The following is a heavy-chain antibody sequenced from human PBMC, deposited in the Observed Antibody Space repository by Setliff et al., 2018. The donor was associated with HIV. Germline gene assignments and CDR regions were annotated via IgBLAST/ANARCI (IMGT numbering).Heavy chain of an antibody. CDR1: DYSITSGYY. V-gene: IGHV4-38-2*01. Sequence: SETLSLTCGISDYSITSGYYWGWIRQHPGKGLEWIGSIYRSGSTYDNPSLKSRVTISVDTSKNQFSLKLYSVTAADPAVYYCARAYFGSGIYYWGQGTLVTVSS. D-gene: IGHD3-10*01. CDR2: IYRSGST. J-gene: IGHJ4*02. CDR3: ARAYFGSGIYY.